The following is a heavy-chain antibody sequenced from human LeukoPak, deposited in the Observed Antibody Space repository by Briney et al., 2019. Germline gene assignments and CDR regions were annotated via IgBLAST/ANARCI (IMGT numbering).Heavy chain of an antibody. CDR1: GGSISNNNYY. CDR2: IYYSGSP. J-gene: IGHJ4*02. D-gene: IGHD5-12*01. Sequence: SETLSLTCTVSGGSISNNNYYWAWIRQPPGKGLECIGSIYYSGSPYYNPSLKSRVTISVDTSKNQFSLRLSSVTAADTAVYYCARHDSYEFYSDFWGQGTLVTVSS. V-gene: IGHV4-39*01. CDR3: ARHDSYEFYSDF.